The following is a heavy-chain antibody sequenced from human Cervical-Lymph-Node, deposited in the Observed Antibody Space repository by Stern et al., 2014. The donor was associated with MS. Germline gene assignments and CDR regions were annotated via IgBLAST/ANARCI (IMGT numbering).Heavy chain of an antibody. CDR3: TRDQGGIAAY. D-gene: IGHD6-13*01. V-gene: IGHV1-69*01. Sequence: QMQLVQSGAEVKKPGSSVKVSCKASGGTFNSNTISWVRQAPGQGLEWMGGINPLFGTPNYAPKFQGRLTATADESTSTAYMDLSSLRSEDTAVYFCTRDQGGIAAYWGQGTLVTVSS. J-gene: IGHJ4*02. CDR1: GGTFNSNT. CDR2: INPLFGTP.